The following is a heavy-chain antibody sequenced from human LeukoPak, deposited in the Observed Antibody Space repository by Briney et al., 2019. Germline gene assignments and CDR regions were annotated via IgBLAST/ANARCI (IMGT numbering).Heavy chain of an antibody. CDR1: GYSISSGYY. D-gene: IGHD6-13*01. Sequence: SETLSLTCTVSGYSISSGYYWGWIRQPPGKGLEWIGSIYHSGSTYYNPSLKSRVTISVDTSKNQFSLKLSSVTAADTAVYYCARRAGVAAGTVDYWGQGTLVTVSS. CDR2: IYHSGST. J-gene: IGHJ4*02. CDR3: ARRAGVAAGTVDY. V-gene: IGHV4-38-2*02.